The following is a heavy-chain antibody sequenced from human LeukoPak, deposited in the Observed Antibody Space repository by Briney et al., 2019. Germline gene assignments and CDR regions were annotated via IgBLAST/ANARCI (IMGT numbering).Heavy chain of an antibody. CDR2: IYHTGGS. CDR3: ARARSESPSWVFDY. J-gene: IGHJ4*02. CDR1: GFTFSNS. D-gene: IGHD1-26*01. Sequence: TGGSLRLSCAGSGFTFSNSWMGWVRQPPGKGLEWIGEIYHTGGSNYNPSLKTRVTMSVDKSKNHFSLNLSSVTAADTAVYYCARARSESPSWVFDYWGQGTLVAVSS. V-gene: IGHV4-4*02.